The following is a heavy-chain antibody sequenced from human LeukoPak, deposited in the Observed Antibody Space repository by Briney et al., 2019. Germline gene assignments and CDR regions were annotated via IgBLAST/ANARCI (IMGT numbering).Heavy chain of an antibody. Sequence: QPGGSLRLSCAASGFTFSSYAMHWVRQAPGKGLEYVSAISSSGGSTYYANSVKGRFTISRDNSKNTLYLQMGSLRAEDMAVYYCARPESSGYISYWGQGTLVTVSS. V-gene: IGHV3-64*01. CDR2: ISSSGGST. J-gene: IGHJ4*02. D-gene: IGHD3-3*01. CDR1: GFTFSSYA. CDR3: ARPESSGYISY.